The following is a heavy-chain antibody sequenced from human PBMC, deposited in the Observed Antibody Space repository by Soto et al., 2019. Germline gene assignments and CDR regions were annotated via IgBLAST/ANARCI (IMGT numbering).Heavy chain of an antibody. J-gene: IGHJ4*02. CDR2: IYSSGTT. D-gene: IGHD6-19*01. Sequence: SETLSLTYTVSGGSISSGDYYWSWIRQPPGKGLEWTGYIYSSGTTYYNPSLKSRVTISVDTSKNQFSLKLTSVTAADTAVYYCATTFGYNSGWYRFDYWGQGTLVTVSS. CDR3: ATTFGYNSGWYRFDY. CDR1: GGSISSGDYY. V-gene: IGHV4-30-4*01.